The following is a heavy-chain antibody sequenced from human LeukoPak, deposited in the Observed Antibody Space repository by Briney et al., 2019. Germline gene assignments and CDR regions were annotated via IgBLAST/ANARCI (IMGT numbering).Heavy chain of an antibody. D-gene: IGHD2-2*01. J-gene: IGHJ6*02. CDR2: IKQDGSEK. V-gene: IGHV3-7*01. CDR3: ARGPTIVVVPAAINV. CDR1: GFTFSSYW. Sequence: GGSLRLSCEGSGFTFSSYWMSWVRQAPGKGLEWAANIKQDGSEKYYVDSVKGRFTISRVNAKNSLYLQMNSLRAGDTAVYYCARGPTIVVVPAAINVWGQGTTVTVSS.